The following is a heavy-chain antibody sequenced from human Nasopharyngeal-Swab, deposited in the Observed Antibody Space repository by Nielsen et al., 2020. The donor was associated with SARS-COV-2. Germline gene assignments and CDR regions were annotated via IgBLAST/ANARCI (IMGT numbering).Heavy chain of an antibody. CDR2: IWHDGAYR. CDR1: GFTFSSYG. V-gene: IGHV3-33*08. D-gene: IGHD6-13*01. J-gene: IGHJ5*02. CDR3: ARPLSRDSTWTTEANWFDP. Sequence: GESLKISCAASGFTFSSYGMHWVRQAPGKGLEWVAVIWHDGAYRYYADSLKGRFTISRDNSKNTLYLEMNSLRAEDTALYHCARPLSRDSTWTTEANWFDPWGQGTLVTVSS.